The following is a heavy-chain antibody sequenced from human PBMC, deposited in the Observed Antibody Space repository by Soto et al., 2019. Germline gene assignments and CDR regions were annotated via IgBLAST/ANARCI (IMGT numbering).Heavy chain of an antibody. CDR2: ISYDGSNK. CDR3: VAGQYYVDY. Sequence: QVQLVESGGGVVQPGRSLRLSCAASGFPFSSYGMHWVREAPGKGLEWVAVISYDGSNKYYADSVKGRFTISRDNSASTLYLQMNSLRPEDTALYYCVAGQYYVDYRGQGTLVTVSP. CDR1: GFPFSSYG. J-gene: IGHJ4*02. V-gene: IGHV3-30*03.